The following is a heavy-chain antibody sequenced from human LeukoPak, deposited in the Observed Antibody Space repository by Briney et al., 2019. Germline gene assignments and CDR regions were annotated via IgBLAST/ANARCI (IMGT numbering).Heavy chain of an antibody. Sequence: GGSLRLSCAASGFTFDDYGMSWVRQAPGKGLEWVSGINWNGGSTVYADSVKGRFTISRDNAKNSLYLQMNSLRAEDTALYYCARDRVSSGWSYYFDYWGQGALVTVSS. CDR2: INWNGGST. D-gene: IGHD6-19*01. J-gene: IGHJ4*02. CDR3: ARDRVSSGWSYYFDY. V-gene: IGHV3-20*04. CDR1: GFTFDDYG.